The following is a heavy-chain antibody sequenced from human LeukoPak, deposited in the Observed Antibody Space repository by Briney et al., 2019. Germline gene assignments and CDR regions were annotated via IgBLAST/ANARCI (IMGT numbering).Heavy chain of an antibody. Sequence: GGSLRLSCAASGFTFSGYDMHWVRQAPGKGLEWVAVIWYDESNRYYADSVKGRFTISRDNSKNTLYLQMNSLRAEDTAVYYCARSHSSGWAQAPSFDYWGQGTLVTVSS. D-gene: IGHD6-19*01. CDR2: IWYDESNR. CDR3: ARSHSSGWAQAPSFDY. J-gene: IGHJ4*02. CDR1: GFTFSGYD. V-gene: IGHV3-33*01.